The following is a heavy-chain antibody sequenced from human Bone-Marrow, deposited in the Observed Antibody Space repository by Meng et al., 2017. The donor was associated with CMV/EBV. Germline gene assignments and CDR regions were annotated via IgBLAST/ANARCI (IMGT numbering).Heavy chain of an antibody. CDR2: MNPNSGNT. CDR3: ARAEYYYDFWSGYYNYYYGMDV. J-gene: IGHJ6*02. V-gene: IGHV1-8*02. CDR1: GYTFTSYY. Sequence: ASVKVSCKASGYTFTSYYMHWVRQATGQGLEWMGWMNPNSGNTGYAQKFQGRVTMTRNTYISTAYMELSSLRSEDTAVYYCARAEYYYDFWSGYYNYYYGMDVWGQGTTVTVSS. D-gene: IGHD3-3*01.